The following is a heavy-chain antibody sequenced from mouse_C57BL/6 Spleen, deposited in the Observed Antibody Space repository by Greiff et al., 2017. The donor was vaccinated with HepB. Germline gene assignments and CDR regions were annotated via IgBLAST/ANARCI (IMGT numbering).Heavy chain of an antibody. CDR1: GYAFTNYL. Sequence: VQLQQSGAELVRPGTSVKVSCKASGYAFTNYLIEWVKQRPGQGLEWIGVINPGSGGTNYNEKFKGKATLTADKSSSTAYMQLSSLTSEDSAVYFCARPSGGNAMDYWGQGTSVTVSS. V-gene: IGHV1-54*01. CDR2: INPGSGGT. D-gene: IGHD6-1*01. CDR3: ARPSGGNAMDY. J-gene: IGHJ4*01.